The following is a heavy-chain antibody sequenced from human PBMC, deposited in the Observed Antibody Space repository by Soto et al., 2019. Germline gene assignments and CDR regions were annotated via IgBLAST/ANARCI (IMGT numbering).Heavy chain of an antibody. J-gene: IGHJ3*02. CDR3: AATKHYNFWSGYSPRVAFDI. CDR2: MVVGNGNT. Sequence: SVXVSFKSCLFTFSSSAMDLFRQAGGQPLDGMGYMVVGNGNTDFAQRFQERVTLTSDTSRGTAYMELSSLRSEDTAVYYGAATKHYNFWSGYSPRVAFDIWGQGTKVTVSS. CDR1: LFTFSSSA. V-gene: IGHV1-58*02. D-gene: IGHD3-3*01.